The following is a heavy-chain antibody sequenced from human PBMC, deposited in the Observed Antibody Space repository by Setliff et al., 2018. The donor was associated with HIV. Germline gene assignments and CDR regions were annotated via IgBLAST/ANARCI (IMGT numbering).Heavy chain of an antibody. CDR2: INAGNGNT. V-gene: IGHV1-3*03. Sequence: GSSVKVSCKASGYTFTNYAIHWVRQAPGQRLEWMGWINAGNGNTKYSQEFQARVTMTRDTSISTAYMELSSLTSEDTAVYYCARGKGVGGVVITGGLDVWGKGTTVTVSS. J-gene: IGHJ6*04. CDR3: ARGKGVGGVVITGGLDV. D-gene: IGHD3-10*01. CDR1: GYTFTNYA.